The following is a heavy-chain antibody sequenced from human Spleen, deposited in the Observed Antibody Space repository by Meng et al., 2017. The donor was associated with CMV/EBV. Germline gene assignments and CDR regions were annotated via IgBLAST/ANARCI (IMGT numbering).Heavy chain of an antibody. CDR2: IYYSGST. CDR1: GGSISSSSYY. Sequence: SETLSLTCTVSGGSISSSSYYWGWIRQPPGKGLEWIGSIYYSGSTYYNPSLKSRVTISVDTSKNQFSLKLSSVTAADTAVYYCARGARTSQVLRYFDWSGGFDPWGQGTLVTVSS. J-gene: IGHJ5*02. D-gene: IGHD3-9*01. V-gene: IGHV4-39*07. CDR3: ARGARTSQVLRYFDWSGGFDP.